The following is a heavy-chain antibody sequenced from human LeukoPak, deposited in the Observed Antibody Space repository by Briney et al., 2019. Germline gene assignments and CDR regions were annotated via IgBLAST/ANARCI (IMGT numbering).Heavy chain of an antibody. CDR2: ISSSSSTI. D-gene: IGHD3-10*01. CDR1: GFTFSSYS. Sequence: GGSLRLSCAASGFTFSSYSMNWVRQAPGKGLEWVSYISSSSSTIYYADSVKGRFTISRDNAKNSLYLQMNSLRAADTAVYYCASSGGWFGDRWGLDYWGQGTLATVSS. CDR3: ASSGGWFGDRWGLDY. J-gene: IGHJ4*02. V-gene: IGHV3-48*01.